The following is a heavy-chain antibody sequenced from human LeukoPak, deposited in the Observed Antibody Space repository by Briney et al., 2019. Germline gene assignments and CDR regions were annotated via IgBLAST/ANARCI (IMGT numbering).Heavy chain of an antibody. CDR3: AMTYSSGWYNLGP. CDR2: IANDGRNR. D-gene: IGHD6-19*01. CDR1: GFTFSSYG. Sequence: GGSLRLSCAPSGFTFSSYGMHWVRQAPGKGLEWVAVIANDGRNRYYVDSVKGRFTISRDNSKNTLYLRMNSLRAEDTAVYYCAMTYSSGWYNLGPWGQGTLVTVSS. V-gene: IGHV3-30*03. J-gene: IGHJ5*02.